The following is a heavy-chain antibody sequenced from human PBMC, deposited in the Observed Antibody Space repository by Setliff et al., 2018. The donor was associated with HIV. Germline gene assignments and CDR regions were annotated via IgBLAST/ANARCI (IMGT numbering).Heavy chain of an antibody. Sequence: PGGSLRLSCAASGFTFRNAWMSWVRQAPGKGLEWVGRIKSKSDGGAVHYAAPVKGRFTISRDDSQDTLYLELNSLTNEDTAVYYCTNHQTHISPGEWFQHWGQGTLVTVSS. J-gene: IGHJ1*01. CDR3: TNHQTHISPGEWFQH. D-gene: IGHD2-21*01. V-gene: IGHV3-15*06. CDR2: IKSKSDGGAV. CDR1: GFTFRNAW.